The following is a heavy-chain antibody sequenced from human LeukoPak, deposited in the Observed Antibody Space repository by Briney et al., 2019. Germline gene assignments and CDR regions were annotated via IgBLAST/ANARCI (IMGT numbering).Heavy chain of an antibody. V-gene: IGHV3-30*02. CDR1: GFTFSSYG. CDR3: AKAGLTAVAGGFDY. Sequence: PGGSLRLSCAASGFTFSSYGMHWVRQAPGQGLEWVAFIRYDGSNKYYADSVKGRFTISGDNSKNTLYLQMNSLRAEDTSLYYSAKAGLTAVAGGFDYWGQGTLVTVSS. D-gene: IGHD6-19*01. CDR2: IRYDGSNK. J-gene: IGHJ4*02.